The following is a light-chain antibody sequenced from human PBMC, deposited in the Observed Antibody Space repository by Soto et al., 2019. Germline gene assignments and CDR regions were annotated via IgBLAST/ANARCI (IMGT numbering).Light chain of an antibody. CDR2: DVT. CDR3: SSYSSSPTHVV. Sequence: QSALTQPASVSGSPGRSVTISCTGSSSDVGDFNYVSWYQHLPGRAPKLIIYDVTNRPSGISYRFSASKSGRTASLTISGLQAEDEADSYCSSYSSSPTHVVFGGGTKLTVL. CDR1: SSDVGDFNY. J-gene: IGLJ2*01. V-gene: IGLV2-14*03.